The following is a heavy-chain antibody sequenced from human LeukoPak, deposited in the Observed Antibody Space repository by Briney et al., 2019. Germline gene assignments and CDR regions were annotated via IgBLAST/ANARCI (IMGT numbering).Heavy chain of an antibody. D-gene: IGHD7-27*01. CDR3: AGLGTTTGYYYMGV. J-gene: IGHJ6*03. V-gene: IGHV4-61*02. Sequence: PSETLSLTCTVSGGSISSGSYYWSWIRQPAGKGLEWIGRIYTSGSTNYNPSLKSRVTISVDTSKNQFSLKLSSVTAADTAVYYCAGLGTTTGYYYMGVWGKGTTVTVSS. CDR2: IYTSGST. CDR1: GGSISSGSYY.